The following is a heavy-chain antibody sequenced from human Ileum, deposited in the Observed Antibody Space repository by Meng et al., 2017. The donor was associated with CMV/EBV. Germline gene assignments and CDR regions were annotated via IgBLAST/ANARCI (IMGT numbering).Heavy chain of an antibody. CDR2: VNPNNGAT. CDR3: SLLTMVRGVNPD. CDR1: GYNFRDFW. D-gene: IGHD3-10*01. V-gene: IGHV1-2*06. Sequence: QEQLVQSGAEVKKPGASVKVTYRASGYNFRDFWIHWMRQAHGQGLEWMGRVNPNNGATNYAREFHDRVTLTTDASITTAYMELSGLRSDDTAVYYCSLLTMVRGVNPDWGQGTLVTVSS. J-gene: IGHJ4*02.